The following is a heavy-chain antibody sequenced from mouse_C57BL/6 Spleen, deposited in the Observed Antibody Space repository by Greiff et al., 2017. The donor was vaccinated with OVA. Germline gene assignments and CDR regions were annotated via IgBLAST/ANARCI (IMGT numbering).Heavy chain of an antibody. D-gene: IGHD2-1*01. Sequence: QVQLKQPGAELVKPGASVKLSCKASGYTFTSYWMQWVKQRPGQGLEWIGEIDPSDSYTNYNQKFKGKATLTVDTSSSTAYMQLSSLTSEDSAVYYCARRYGNYGFAYWGQGTLVTVSA. V-gene: IGHV1-50*01. CDR3: ARRYGNYGFAY. CDR1: GYTFTSYW. CDR2: IDPSDSYT. J-gene: IGHJ3*01.